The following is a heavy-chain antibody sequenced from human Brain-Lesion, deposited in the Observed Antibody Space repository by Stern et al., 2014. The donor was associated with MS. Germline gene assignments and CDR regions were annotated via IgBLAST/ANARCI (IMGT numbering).Heavy chain of an antibody. CDR2: IYFSGNT. CDR1: GGSVSSTSYA. D-gene: IGHD2-15*01. Sequence: QVQLVQSGPGLVKPSETLSLTCTVAGGSVSSTSYAWAWIRQPPGKGLEWIGTIYFSGNTYSSPSLQSLLTISLDTSKNQFSLQLGSVTAADTAVYYCAGEEDIRYCSGGSCTGNWFDPWGQGTLVTVSS. V-gene: IGHV4-39*01. CDR3: AGEEDIRYCSGGSCTGNWFDP. J-gene: IGHJ5*02.